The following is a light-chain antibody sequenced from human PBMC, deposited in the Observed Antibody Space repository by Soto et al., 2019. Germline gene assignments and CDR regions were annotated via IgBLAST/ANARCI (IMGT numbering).Light chain of an antibody. J-gene: IGLJ3*02. V-gene: IGLV1-51*01. CDR3: GAWDSSLNAWV. CDR1: SSNIGANY. Sequence: QSVLTQPPSVSAAPGQKVTISCSGSSSNIGANYLSWYQHVPGTAPKLLIYDNNARPSGIPARFSGSKSGTSATLGITGLRTGDEADYYCGAWDSSLNAWVFGGGTKLTVL. CDR2: DNN.